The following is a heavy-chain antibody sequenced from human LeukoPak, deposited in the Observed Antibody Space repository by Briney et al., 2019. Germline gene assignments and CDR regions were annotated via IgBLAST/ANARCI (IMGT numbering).Heavy chain of an antibody. CDR1: GFTFGTYA. J-gene: IGHJ5*02. Sequence: GGSLRLSCAASGFTFGTYAMSWVRQAPGKGLEWISAISGSGGSTYYADSVKGRFTISRNNSKNTLYLQMNSLRAEDTAVYYCAKIPYSSGWVQNWFDPWGQGTLVTVSS. V-gene: IGHV3-23*01. CDR2: ISGSGGST. CDR3: AKIPYSSGWVQNWFDP. D-gene: IGHD6-19*01.